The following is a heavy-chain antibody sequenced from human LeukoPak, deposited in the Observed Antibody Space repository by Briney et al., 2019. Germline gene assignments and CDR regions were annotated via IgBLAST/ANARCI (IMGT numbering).Heavy chain of an antibody. CDR2: IHPEGNEK. J-gene: IGHJ4*02. CDR1: GFTFRNFW. Sequence: PCGSLGLSCAASGFTFRNFWMSWVRQAPGRGLEWVANIHPEGNEKYHVESVKGRFTISRDNAKSSLFLQMNGLRAEDTAVYYCARGDAFSGDHWGQGTLVTVSS. V-gene: IGHV3-7*04. CDR3: ARGDAFSGDH.